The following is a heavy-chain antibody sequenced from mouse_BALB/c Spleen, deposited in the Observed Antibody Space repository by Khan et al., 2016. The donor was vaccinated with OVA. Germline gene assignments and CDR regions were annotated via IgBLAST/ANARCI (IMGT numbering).Heavy chain of an antibody. D-gene: IGHD1-3*01. Sequence: EVELVESGGDLVKPGGSLKLSCTASGFTFSTYAMSWVRQTPEKRLEWVATISSGGDYIYYPDSVKGRFTISRDNAKNTLYLQMSSLRSEDTAMYYCARHNFGPFAYWGQGTLVAVS. CDR2: ISSGGDYI. CDR1: GFTFSTYA. J-gene: IGHJ3*01. CDR3: ARHNFGPFAY. V-gene: IGHV5-9-3*01.